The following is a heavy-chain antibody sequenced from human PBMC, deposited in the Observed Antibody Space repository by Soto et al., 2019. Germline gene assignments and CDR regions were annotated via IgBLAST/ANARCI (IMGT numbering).Heavy chain of an antibody. CDR3: ARRRTGTTFYYYYGMDV. Sequence: SVTLGLTCTVSGGSISSSRYYWGWIRQPPGKGLEWIGSIYYSGSTYYNPSLKSRVTISVDTSKNQFSLKLSSVTAADTAVYYCARRRTGTTFYYYYGMDVWGQGTTVTVSS. V-gene: IGHV4-39*01. D-gene: IGHD1-7*01. CDR2: IYYSGST. CDR1: GGSISSSRYY. J-gene: IGHJ6*02.